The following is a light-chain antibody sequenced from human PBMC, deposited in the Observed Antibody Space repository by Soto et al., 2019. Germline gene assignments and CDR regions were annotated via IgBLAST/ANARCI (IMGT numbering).Light chain of an antibody. V-gene: IGKV3-15*01. CDR1: QSVSSTY. CDR3: QQYHKWPPIT. Sequence: EIVLTQSPGTLTLSPGERATLSCRASQSVSSTYVAWYQQKPGQAPRLLIYGASTRATGVTARFRGGGSGTEFTLTISSLQSEDSAVYYCQQYHKWPPITFGQGTRLEIK. J-gene: IGKJ5*01. CDR2: GAS.